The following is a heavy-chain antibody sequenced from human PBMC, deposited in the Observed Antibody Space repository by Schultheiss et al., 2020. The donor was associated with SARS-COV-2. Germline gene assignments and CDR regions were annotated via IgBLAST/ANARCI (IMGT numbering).Heavy chain of an antibody. D-gene: IGHD5-12*01. CDR1: GFTFSSYS. V-gene: IGHV4-34*08. CDR3: ATSPSGYDTLVDY. Sequence: GSLRLSCAASGFTFSSYSMNWVRQAPGKGLEWIGEINHSGSTNYNPSLKSRVTISVDTSKNQFSLKLSSVTAADTAVYYCATSPSGYDTLVDYWGQGTLVTVSS. J-gene: IGHJ4*02. CDR2: INHSGST.